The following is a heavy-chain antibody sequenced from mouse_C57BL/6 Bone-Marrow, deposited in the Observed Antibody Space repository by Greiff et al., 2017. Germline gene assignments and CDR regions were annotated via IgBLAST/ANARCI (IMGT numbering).Heavy chain of an antibody. V-gene: IGHV14-4*01. CDR3: FYYGTTRNY. CDR1: GFNIKDDY. D-gene: IGHD2-1*01. Sequence: VQLQQSGAELVRPGASVKLSCTASGFNIKDDYMHWVKQRPEQGLEWIGWIDPENGDTEYASKFQGKATITADTSSNTAYLQLSSLTSEDTAVYYYFYYGTTRNYWGQGTTLTVSS. CDR2: IDPENGDT. J-gene: IGHJ2*01.